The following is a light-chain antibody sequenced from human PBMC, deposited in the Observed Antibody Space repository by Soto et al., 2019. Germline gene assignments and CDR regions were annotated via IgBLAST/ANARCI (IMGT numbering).Light chain of an antibody. Sequence: QSALTQPPSASGTPGQRVTISCSGSSSNIGSNYVYWYQQLPGTAPKLLFYRNNLRPSGVPDRFSGSKSGTSASLAISGLRSEDEADYYCSTWDDSLSGVIFGGGTQLTVL. J-gene: IGLJ2*01. CDR3: STWDDSLSGVI. V-gene: IGLV1-47*01. CDR1: SSNIGSNY. CDR2: RNN.